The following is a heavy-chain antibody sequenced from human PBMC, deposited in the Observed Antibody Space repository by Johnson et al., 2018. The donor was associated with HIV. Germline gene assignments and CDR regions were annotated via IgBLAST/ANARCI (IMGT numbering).Heavy chain of an antibody. V-gene: IGHV3-30*07. Sequence: DGSNKYYADSVKDRFTISRDSSKNAVYLQMSSLRAEDTALYYCARGSSGSFDLWGRGTMVTVSS. J-gene: IGHJ3*01. CDR2: DGSNK. CDR3: ARGSSGSFDL. D-gene: IGHD6-6*01.